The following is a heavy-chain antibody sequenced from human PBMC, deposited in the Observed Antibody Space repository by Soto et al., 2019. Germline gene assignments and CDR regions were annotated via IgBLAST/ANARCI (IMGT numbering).Heavy chain of an antibody. D-gene: IGHD3-10*01. CDR2: IFHSGIT. V-gene: IGHV4-59*01. J-gene: IGHJ5*02. CDR3: ARGVVRGVWFDP. Sequence: TSETLSLTCFISGGSISNDYWTWIRQSPGKGLEWIGYIFHSGITDYNPSVKSRVTISIDKSRNLFSLNLTSVTAADTAVYYCARGVVRGVWFDPWGQGTLVTAPQ. CDR1: GGSISNDY.